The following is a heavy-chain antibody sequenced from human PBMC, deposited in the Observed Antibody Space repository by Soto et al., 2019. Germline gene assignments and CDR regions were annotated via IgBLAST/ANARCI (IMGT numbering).Heavy chain of an antibody. CDR1: GFTFSSHS. Sequence: EVQLVESGGGLVKPGGSLRLSCAASGFTFSSHSMNWVRQAPGKGLEWVSSNSSSSSYIYYADSVKGRFTISRDNAKNLVYLQMNSLRAEDTAVYYCARLDRGSLDYWGRGTLVTVSS. CDR3: ARLDRGSLDY. V-gene: IGHV3-21*01. D-gene: IGHD6-25*01. CDR2: NSSSSSYI. J-gene: IGHJ4*02.